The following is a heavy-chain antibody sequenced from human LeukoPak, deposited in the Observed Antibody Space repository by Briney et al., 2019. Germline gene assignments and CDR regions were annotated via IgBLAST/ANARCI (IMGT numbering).Heavy chain of an antibody. CDR1: GFTFSSYA. Sequence: PGGSLRLSCAASGFTFSSYAMNWVRQALGKGLEWVSGIGYTGDSTFYADSVKGRFTISRDNAKNSLSLQMNSLRADDAAVYYCARASSKQLAGYLPDGFDIWGQGTMVTVSS. J-gene: IGHJ3*02. V-gene: IGHV3-23*01. CDR2: IGYTGDST. D-gene: IGHD3-9*01. CDR3: ARASSKQLAGYLPDGFDI.